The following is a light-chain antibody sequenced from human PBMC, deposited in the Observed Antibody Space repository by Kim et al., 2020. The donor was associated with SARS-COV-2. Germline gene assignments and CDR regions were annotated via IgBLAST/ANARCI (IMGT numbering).Light chain of an antibody. Sequence: PGQSIPISCTGTSSDVGDYNYGSWYQQHPGKAPKLMIFDVSNRPSGVSNRFSGSKSGNTASLTISGLQAEDEADYYCSSYTSTTRVFGGGTQLTVL. CDR1: SSDVGDYNY. CDR2: DVS. J-gene: IGLJ2*01. CDR3: SSYTSTTRV. V-gene: IGLV2-14*03.